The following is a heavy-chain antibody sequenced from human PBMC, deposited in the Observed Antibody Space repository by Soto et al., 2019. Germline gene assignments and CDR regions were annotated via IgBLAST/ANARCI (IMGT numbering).Heavy chain of an antibody. J-gene: IGHJ4*02. CDR2: IWYDGSNK. V-gene: IGHV3-33*01. Sequence: SGGCLRLSCAASGYTFSSYGMHWVRKAPGKGLEWVAVIWYDGSNKYYADSVKGRFTISRDNSKNTLYLQMNSLRAEDTAVYYCARDRAAAPPGYFDYWGQGTLVTVSS. CDR1: GYTFSSYG. CDR3: ARDRAAAPPGYFDY. D-gene: IGHD6-13*01.